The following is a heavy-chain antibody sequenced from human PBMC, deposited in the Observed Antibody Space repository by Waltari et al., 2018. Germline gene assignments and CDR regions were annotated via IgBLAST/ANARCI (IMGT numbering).Heavy chain of an antibody. D-gene: IGHD2-21*01. CDR1: GFIFSDYG. J-gene: IGHJ5*02. V-gene: IGHV3-30-3*01. Sequence: QVQLVESGGGGVQPGRSLRLSCAASGFIFSDYGLHWVRQAPGKGVEWVAVVSYDGSYKYYADSVKGRFTISRDNSKNTLYLQMDRLRPDDTAVYFCARDVIPASISWFEPWGQGTLVTVSS. CDR2: VSYDGSYK. CDR3: ARDVIPASISWFEP.